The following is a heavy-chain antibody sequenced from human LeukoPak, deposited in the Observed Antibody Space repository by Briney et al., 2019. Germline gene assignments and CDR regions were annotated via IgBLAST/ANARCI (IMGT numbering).Heavy chain of an antibody. CDR3: ARRSSSWETFGF. D-gene: IGHD6-13*01. CDR1: GYSFTTYW. CDR2: IYPGDSDT. J-gene: IGHJ4*02. V-gene: IGHV5-51*01. Sequence: GESLKISCQGSGYSFTTYWIGWVRQMPGKGLEWMGIIYPGDSDTRYSPSFQGQVTISADKSLSTAYLQWGSLTASDTAMYYCARRSSSWETFGFWGQGTLVTVSS.